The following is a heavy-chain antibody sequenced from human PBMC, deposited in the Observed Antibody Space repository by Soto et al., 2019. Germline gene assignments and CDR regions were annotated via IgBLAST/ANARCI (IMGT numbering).Heavy chain of an antibody. CDR1: GGSFSGYI. Sequence: TSETLSLTCAVNGGSFSGYIWTWIRQTPGKGLQWIGQINHSGSAVYNPSLKTRVTISIMSNNQFSLKLRSVTAADTAVYYCARRRGYSVYDYYLDYWGQGTLVTVSS. CDR2: INHSGSA. D-gene: IGHD5-12*01. J-gene: IGHJ4*02. V-gene: IGHV4-34*01. CDR3: ARRRGYSVYDYYLDY.